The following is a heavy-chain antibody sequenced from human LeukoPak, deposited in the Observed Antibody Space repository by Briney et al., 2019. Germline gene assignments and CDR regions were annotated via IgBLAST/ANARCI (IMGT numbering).Heavy chain of an antibody. CDR3: ARGRYDWNDVGYFDY. Sequence: GGSLRLSCAASGFTFSTFAMSWVRQAPGKGLEWVSAIFGIGRTTYYADSVKGRFTISRDNSKNTLYLQMNSLRAEDTAVYYCARGRYDWNDVGYFDYWGQGTLVSVSS. V-gene: IGHV3-23*01. CDR1: GFTFSTFA. CDR2: IFGIGRTT. D-gene: IGHD1-1*01. J-gene: IGHJ4*02.